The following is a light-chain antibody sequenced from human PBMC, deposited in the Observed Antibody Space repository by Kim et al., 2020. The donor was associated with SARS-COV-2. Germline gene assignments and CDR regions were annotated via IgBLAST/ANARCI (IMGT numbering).Light chain of an antibody. Sequence: PGERVTISFTGRRSNSGSGYDVHWSQQLPGTAPKLLSYGNSNRPSGVPDRFSGSKSGTSASLAITGLQAEDEADYYCQSYDSSHWVFGGGTQLTVL. CDR1: RSNSGSGYD. CDR2: GNS. V-gene: IGLV1-40*01. CDR3: QSYDSSHWV. J-gene: IGLJ3*02.